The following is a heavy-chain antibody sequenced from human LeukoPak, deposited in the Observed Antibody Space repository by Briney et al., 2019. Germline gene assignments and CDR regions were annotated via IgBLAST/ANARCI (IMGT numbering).Heavy chain of an antibody. Sequence: SVKISCKASGYNFTSYGISCVLQAPAQRLEWMGWISAYNGNTNYAQKLQGRVTMTPDTSTSTAYMELRSLRSDDSAVYYCARSGYYSFDYWGQGTLVTVSS. CDR1: GYNFTSYG. CDR3: ARSGYYSFDY. J-gene: IGHJ4*02. CDR2: ISAYNGNT. V-gene: IGHV1-18*01. D-gene: IGHD5-12*01.